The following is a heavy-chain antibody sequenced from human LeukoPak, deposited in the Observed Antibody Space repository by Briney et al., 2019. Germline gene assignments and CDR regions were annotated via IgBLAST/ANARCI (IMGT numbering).Heavy chain of an antibody. J-gene: IGHJ6*03. V-gene: IGHV4-34*01. Sequence: SETLSLTCAVYGGSFSGYYWSWIRQPPGEGLEWIGEINHSGSTNYNPSLKSRVTISVDTSKNQFSLKLSSVTAADTAVYYCASCYYYYMDVWGKGTTVTISS. CDR3: ASCYYYYMDV. CDR1: GGSFSGYY. CDR2: INHSGST.